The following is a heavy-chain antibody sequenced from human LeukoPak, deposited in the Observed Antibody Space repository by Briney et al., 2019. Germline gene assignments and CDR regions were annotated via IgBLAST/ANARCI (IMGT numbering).Heavy chain of an antibody. J-gene: IGHJ4*02. V-gene: IGHV4-59*01. CDR1: GGSISSYY. CDR2: IHYSGST. Sequence: PSETMSLTCTVSGGSISSYYWSWIRQHPGKELEWIGYIHYSGSTNYNPSLKSRVTMSVDTSKNQFSLKLTSVTAADTAVYYCARGGSSSSWPFYYWGQGTLVTVSS. CDR3: ARGGSSSSWPFYY. D-gene: IGHD6-13*01.